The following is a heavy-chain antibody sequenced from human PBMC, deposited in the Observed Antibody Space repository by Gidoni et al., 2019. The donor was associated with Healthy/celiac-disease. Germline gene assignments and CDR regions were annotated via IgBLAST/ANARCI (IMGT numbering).Heavy chain of an antibody. Sequence: QVQLVQSGSEVKKPGSSVKVSCKASGGTFSRYAISWVRQAPGQGLEWMGGIIPIFGTANYAQKFQGRVTITADESTSTAYMELSSLRSEDTAVYYCARGIVVVPAAIQKYYYYYGMDVWGQGTTVTVSS. J-gene: IGHJ6*02. D-gene: IGHD2-2*01. CDR3: ARGIVVVPAAIQKYYYYYGMDV. CDR1: GGTFSRYA. V-gene: IGHV1-69*01. CDR2: IIPIFGTA.